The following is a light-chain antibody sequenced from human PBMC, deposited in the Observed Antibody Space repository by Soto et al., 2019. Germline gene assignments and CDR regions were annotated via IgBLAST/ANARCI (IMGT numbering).Light chain of an antibody. J-gene: IGKJ2*01. CDR3: QQYNSYST. CDR1: QSISSW. CDR2: DAS. Sequence: DIPMTQSPSTLSASVGDRVTITCRASQSISSWLAWYQQKPGKAPKLLIYDASSLESGVPSRFSGSGSWTEFTLTISSLQPDDFATYYRQQYNSYSTFGQGTKLEIK. V-gene: IGKV1-5*01.